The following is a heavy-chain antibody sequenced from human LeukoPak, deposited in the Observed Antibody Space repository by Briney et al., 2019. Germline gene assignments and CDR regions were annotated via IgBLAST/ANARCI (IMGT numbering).Heavy chain of an antibody. Sequence: GESLKISCKGSGYSFTTYWIGWVHQMPGKGLEWMGIIYPDDSDTRYSPSFQGQVTISADKSISTAYVQWSSLKASDTAMYYCARRGYCSGGSCFSHAFDLWGQGTMVTVSS. V-gene: IGHV5-51*07. CDR3: ARRGYCSGGSCFSHAFDL. CDR2: IYPDDSDT. CDR1: GYSFTTYW. D-gene: IGHD2-15*01. J-gene: IGHJ3*01.